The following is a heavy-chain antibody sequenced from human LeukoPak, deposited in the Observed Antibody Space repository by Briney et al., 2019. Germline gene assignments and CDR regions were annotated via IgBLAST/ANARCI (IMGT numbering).Heavy chain of an antibody. D-gene: IGHD3-22*01. V-gene: IGHV3-7*01. Sequence: GGSLRLSCAASGFTFSSYWMSWVRQAPGKGPEWVANIKQDGSEKYYVDSVKGRFTISRDNAKNSLYLQMNSLRAEDTAVYYCAREYYYDSSGYSLPDVWGKGTTVTVSS. CDR2: IKQDGSEK. CDR1: GFTFSSYW. CDR3: AREYYYDSSGYSLPDV. J-gene: IGHJ6*04.